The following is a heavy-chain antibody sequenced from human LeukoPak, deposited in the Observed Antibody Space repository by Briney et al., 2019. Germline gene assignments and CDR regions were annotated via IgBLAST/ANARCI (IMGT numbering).Heavy chain of an antibody. V-gene: IGHV3-48*01. J-gene: IGHJ3*02. CDR1: GFTFSTHN. CDR2: ISSSSSTI. CDR3: ARAPVPALDI. D-gene: IGHD6-6*01. Sequence: PGGSLRLSCAAFGFTFSTHNMNWVRQAPGKGLEWVSYISSSSSTIYYADSVKGRFTISRDNAKNSLYLQMNSLRAEDTAVYYCARAPVPALDIWGQGTMVTVSS.